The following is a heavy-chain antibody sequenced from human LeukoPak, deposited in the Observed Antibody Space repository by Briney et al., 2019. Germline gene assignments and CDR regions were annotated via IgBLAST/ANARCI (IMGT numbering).Heavy chain of an antibody. CDR1: GGSFSDYY. J-gene: IGHJ5*02. CDR3: ARGRRVYYDVSGYYYPS. CDR2: VDHSGDT. V-gene: IGHV4-34*01. D-gene: IGHD3-22*01. Sequence: SETLSLTCAVYGGSFSDYYWSWIRQPPGKGLEWIGEVDHSGDTNYNPSLKSRVTISVGTSGNQFSLRLTSVTAADTAVYYYARGRRVYYDVSGYYYPSWGQGTLVTVSS.